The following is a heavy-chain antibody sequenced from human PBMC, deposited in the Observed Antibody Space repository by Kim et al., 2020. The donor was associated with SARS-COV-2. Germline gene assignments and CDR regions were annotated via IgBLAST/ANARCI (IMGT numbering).Heavy chain of an antibody. J-gene: IGHJ3*01. V-gene: IGHV4-59*10. Sequence: TRSNPSLKRRVTMSVDTSKNQISLKLTSVTAADTAVYYCARYGLSGKAFDVWGQGTLVPVSS. CDR2: T. D-gene: IGHD1-26*01. CDR3: ARYGLSGKAFDV.